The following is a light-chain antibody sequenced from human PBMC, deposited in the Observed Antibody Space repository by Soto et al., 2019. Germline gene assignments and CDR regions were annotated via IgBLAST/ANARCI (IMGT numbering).Light chain of an antibody. CDR3: QRYGSSPLIT. J-gene: IGKJ5*01. V-gene: IGKV3-20*01. Sequence: EIVFTQSPATLSLSPGERATLSCRASQSVSSSSLAWYQQRPGQAPRLLIYGTSSRATGIPDRFSGSGSGTDFTLTISRLEPEDFAVYFCQRYGSSPLITFGQGTRLEIK. CDR2: GTS. CDR1: QSVSSSS.